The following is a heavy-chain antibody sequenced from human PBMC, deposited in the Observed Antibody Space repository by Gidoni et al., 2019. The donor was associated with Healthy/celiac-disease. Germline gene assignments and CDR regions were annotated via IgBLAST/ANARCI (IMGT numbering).Heavy chain of an antibody. CDR2: INHSGST. Sequence: QVQLQQWGAGLLKPSETLSLTCAVYGGSFSGYYWRWIRQPPGKGLEWIGEINHSGSTNYNPSLKSRVTISVDTSKNQFSLKLSSVTAADTAVYYCARGIAAAGTPFFYYYYYMDVWGKGTTVTVSS. CDR1: GGSFSGYY. V-gene: IGHV4-34*01. D-gene: IGHD6-13*01. J-gene: IGHJ6*03. CDR3: ARGIAAAGTPFFYYYYYMDV.